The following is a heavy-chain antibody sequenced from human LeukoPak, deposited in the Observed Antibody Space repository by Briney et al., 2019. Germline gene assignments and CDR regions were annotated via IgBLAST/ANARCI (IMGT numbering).Heavy chain of an antibody. CDR1: GFTFSSYS. V-gene: IGHV3-7*01. Sequence: GGSLRLSCAASGFTFSSYSMNWVRQAPGKGLEWVANIKPDGNEIYYLDSVKGRFTISRDNAKTSLYLQMNSLRAEDTAVYYCARDRTVTAGIDYWGQGTLVTVSS. CDR2: IKPDGNEI. D-gene: IGHD2-21*02. J-gene: IGHJ4*02. CDR3: ARDRTVTAGIDY.